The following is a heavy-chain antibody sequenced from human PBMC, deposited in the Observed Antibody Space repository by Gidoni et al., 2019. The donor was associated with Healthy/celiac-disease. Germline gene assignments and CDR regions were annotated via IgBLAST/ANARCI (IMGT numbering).Heavy chain of an antibody. CDR2: IFSNDEK. CDR1: GFSLSTARMG. J-gene: IGHJ4*02. V-gene: IGHV2-26*01. D-gene: IGHD4-4*01. CDR3: ARILEGPMTTVTPPDY. Sequence: QVTLKESGPVLVKPTETLTLTCTVSGFSLSTARMGVSWIRQPPGKALEWLAHIFSNDEKSYSTSLKSRLTISKDTSKSQVVLTMTNMDPVDTATYYCARILEGPMTTVTPPDYWGQGTLVTVSS.